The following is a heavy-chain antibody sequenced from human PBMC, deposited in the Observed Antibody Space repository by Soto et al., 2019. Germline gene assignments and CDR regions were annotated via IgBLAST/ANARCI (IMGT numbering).Heavy chain of an antibody. CDR1: GYSFTSYW. V-gene: IGHV5-10-1*01. D-gene: IGHD3-9*01. CDR2: IDPSDSYT. J-gene: IGHJ3*02. CDR3: ARRRRYSNDAFDI. Sequence: PGESLKISCKGSGYSFTSYWISWVRQMPGKGLEWMGRIDPSDSYTNYSPSFQGHVTISADKSISTAYLQWSSLKASDTAMYYCARRRRYSNDAFDIWGQGTMVTVSS.